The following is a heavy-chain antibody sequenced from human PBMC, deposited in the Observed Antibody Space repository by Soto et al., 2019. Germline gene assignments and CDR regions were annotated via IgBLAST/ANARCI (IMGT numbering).Heavy chain of an antibody. J-gene: IGHJ4*02. CDR1: GFTVSSNY. CDR3: ARDPVAAAGTFDY. CDR2: IYSGGST. Sequence: EVQLVESGGGLIQHGGSLRLSCAASGFTVSSNYMSWVRQAPGKGLEWVSVIYSGGSTYYADSVKGRFTISRDNSKNTLYLQMNSLRAEDTAVYYCARDPVAAAGTFDYWGQGTLVTVSS. V-gene: IGHV3-53*01. D-gene: IGHD6-13*01.